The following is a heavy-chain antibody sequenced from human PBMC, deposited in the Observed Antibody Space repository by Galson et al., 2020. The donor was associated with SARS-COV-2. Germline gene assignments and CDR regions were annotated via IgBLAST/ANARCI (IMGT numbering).Heavy chain of an antibody. D-gene: IGHD3-22*01. CDR1: GFTFSSYW. Sequence: GESLKISCAASGFTFSSYWMHWVRQAPGKGLVWVSRINSDGSSTSYADSVKGRFTISRDNAKNTLYLQMNSLRAEDTAVYYCARASPYYYDSSGYLSYWGQGTLVTVSS. CDR2: INSDGSST. CDR3: ARASPYYYDSSGYLSY. V-gene: IGHV3-74*01. J-gene: IGHJ4*02.